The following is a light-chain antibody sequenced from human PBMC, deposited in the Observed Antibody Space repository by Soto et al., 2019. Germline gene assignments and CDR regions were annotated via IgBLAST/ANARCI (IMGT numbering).Light chain of an antibody. J-gene: IGLJ2*01. CDR2: DVS. Sequence: QSALTQPASVSGSPGQSITISCTGTSSDVGAYSYVSWYQHHPGKAPKLMIYDVSNRPSGVSKRFSGSKSGNTASLTISGLQAEDEADYYCSSSTSSTTVVFGGGTQLTVL. V-gene: IGLV2-14*03. CDR3: SSSTSSTTVV. CDR1: SSDVGAYSY.